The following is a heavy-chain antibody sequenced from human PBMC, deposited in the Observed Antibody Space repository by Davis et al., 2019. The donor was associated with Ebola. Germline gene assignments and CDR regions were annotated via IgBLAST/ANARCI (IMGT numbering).Heavy chain of an antibody. J-gene: IGHJ4*02. V-gene: IGHV4-31*03. Sequence: PSETLSLTCSVSGGSISSGDHYWNWIRQHPGKGLEWIGYIYYTGSTYSNPSLKSRVTISVDTSKNQFSLRLSSVTAADTAVYYCARGVYGAYFDFWGQGTLVTASS. CDR3: ARGVYGAYFDF. CDR1: GGSISSGDHY. D-gene: IGHD4-17*01. CDR2: IYYTGST.